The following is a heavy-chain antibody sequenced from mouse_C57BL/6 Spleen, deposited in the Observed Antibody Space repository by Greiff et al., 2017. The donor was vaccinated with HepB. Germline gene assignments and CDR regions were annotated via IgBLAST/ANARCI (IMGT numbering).Heavy chain of an antibody. CDR1: GYAFSSSW. V-gene: IGHV1-82*01. J-gene: IGHJ2*01. CDR2: IYPGDGDT. Sequence: VQLQESGPELVKPGASVKISCKASGYAFSSSWMNWVKHRPGKGLEWIGRIYPGDGDTNYNGKFKGKATLTADKSSSTAYMQLSSLTSEDSAVYFCAQLGRDYWGQGTTLTVSS. D-gene: IGHD4-1*02. CDR3: AQLGRDY.